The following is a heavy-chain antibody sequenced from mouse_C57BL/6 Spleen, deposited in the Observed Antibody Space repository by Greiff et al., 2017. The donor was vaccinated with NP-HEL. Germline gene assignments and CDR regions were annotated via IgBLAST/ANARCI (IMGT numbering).Heavy chain of an antibody. CDR2: IRNKANGYTT. V-gene: IGHV7-3*01. CDR1: GFTFTDYY. Sequence: EVQVVESGGGLVQPGGSLSLSCAASGFTFTDYYMSWVRQPPGKALEWLGFIRNKANGYTTEYSASVKGRFTISRDNSQSILYLQMNALRAEDSATYYCARYQATVVAKGWYFDVWGTGTTVTVSS. CDR3: ARYQATVVAKGWYFDV. J-gene: IGHJ1*03. D-gene: IGHD1-1*01.